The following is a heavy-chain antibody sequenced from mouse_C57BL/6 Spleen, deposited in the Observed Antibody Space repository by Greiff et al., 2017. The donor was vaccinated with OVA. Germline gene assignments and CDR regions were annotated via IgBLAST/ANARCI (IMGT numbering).Heavy chain of an antibody. J-gene: IGHJ1*03. D-gene: IGHD1-1*01. Sequence: VKVVESGPGLVQPSQSLSITCTVSGFSLTSYGVHWVRQSPGKGLEWLGVIWRGGSTDYNAAFMSRLSITKDNSKSQVFFKMHSLQADDTAIYYCAKNRGSSHWYFDVWGTGTTVTVSS. V-gene: IGHV2-5*01. CDR3: AKNRGSSHWYFDV. CDR2: IWRGGST. CDR1: GFSLTSYG.